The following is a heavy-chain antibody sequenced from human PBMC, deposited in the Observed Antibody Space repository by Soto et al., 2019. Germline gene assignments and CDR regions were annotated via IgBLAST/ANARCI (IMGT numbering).Heavy chain of an antibody. Sequence: QVQLVQSGAEVKKPGSSVKVSCKASGGTFSSYAISWVRQAPGQGLEWMGGIIPIFGTANYAQKFQGRVTITADESTSQACMELSSLRSEDTAVYYCARGREIVVVVAAPYYYYGMDVWGQGTTVTVSS. CDR3: ARGREIVVVVAAPYYYYGMDV. V-gene: IGHV1-69*12. CDR2: IIPIFGTA. J-gene: IGHJ6*02. D-gene: IGHD2-15*01. CDR1: GGTFSSYA.